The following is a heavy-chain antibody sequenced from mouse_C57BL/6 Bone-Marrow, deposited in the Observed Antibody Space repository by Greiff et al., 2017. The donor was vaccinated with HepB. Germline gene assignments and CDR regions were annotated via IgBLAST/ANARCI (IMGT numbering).Heavy chain of an antibody. J-gene: IGHJ3*01. CDR2: IRLKSDNYAT. D-gene: IGHD2-3*01. CDR3: TVYDAWFAY. CDR1: GFTFSNYW. Sequence: EVKLMESGGGLVQPGGSMKLSCVASGFTFSNYWMNWVRQSPEKGLEWVAQIRLKSDNYATHYAESVKGRFTISRDDSKSSVYLQMNNLRAEDTGIYYCTVYDAWFAYWGQGTLVTVSA. V-gene: IGHV6-3*01.